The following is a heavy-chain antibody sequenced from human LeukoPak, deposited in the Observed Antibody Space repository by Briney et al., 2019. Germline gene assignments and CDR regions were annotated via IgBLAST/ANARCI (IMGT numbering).Heavy chain of an antibody. Sequence: PSETLSLTCTVSGGSIRSSDYYWGWIRQPPGKGLEYIGSIYYSGSTYYTPSLKSRVTISVDTSKNQFSLKLSSVTATDTAVYYCARHRGSSSNFDYWGQGTLVTVSS. CDR2: IYYSGST. D-gene: IGHD6-6*01. CDR3: ARHRGSSSNFDY. J-gene: IGHJ4*02. V-gene: IGHV4-39*01. CDR1: GGSIRSSDYY.